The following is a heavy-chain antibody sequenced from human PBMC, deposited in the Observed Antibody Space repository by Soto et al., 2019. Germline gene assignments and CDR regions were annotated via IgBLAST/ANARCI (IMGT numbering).Heavy chain of an antibody. CDR2: ISGSGGST. CDR3: AKDQGSSWYEIDS. Sequence: EVQLLESGGGLVQPGGSLRLSCAASGFTFSNYAVTWVRQAPGKGLEWVSTISGSGGSTYYADSVKGRFTISRDHSKNTLYLQMNSLRAEDPAVYYCAKDQGSSWYEIDSWGQGTLVTVSS. D-gene: IGHD6-13*01. V-gene: IGHV3-23*01. J-gene: IGHJ4*02. CDR1: GFTFSNYA.